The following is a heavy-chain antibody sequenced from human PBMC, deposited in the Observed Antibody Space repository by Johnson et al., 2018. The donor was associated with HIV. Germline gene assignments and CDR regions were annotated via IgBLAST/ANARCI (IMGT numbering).Heavy chain of an antibody. Sequence: QVLLVESGGGVVQPGRSLRLACPVSGFIFTNFAMHWVRQAPGKGLEWVAVVSYDGSTAFYADSVKGRFTISRDNSKNTLYLRMNSLRAEDTAVYYCARRSWAFDAFDIWGQGTMVTVSS. D-gene: IGHD1-26*01. CDR3: ARRSWAFDAFDI. CDR2: VSYDGSTA. CDR1: GFIFTNFA. J-gene: IGHJ3*02. V-gene: IGHV3-30*04.